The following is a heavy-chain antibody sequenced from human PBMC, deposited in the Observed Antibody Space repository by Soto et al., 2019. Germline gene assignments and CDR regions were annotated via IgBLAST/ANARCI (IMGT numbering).Heavy chain of an antibody. Sequence: EVQLVESGGGLVQPGGSLRLSCAASGFTFSSDYMSWVRQAPGKGLEWLSVIFTGGSTYYGNSVKGRFTISRDNSKKMLYLQMNSLRAEDTAVYYCATGDGYSNWFDSWGQGTLVTVSS. J-gene: IGHJ5*01. V-gene: IGHV3-66*01. CDR2: IFTGGST. CDR1: GFTFSSDY. CDR3: ATGDGYSNWFDS. D-gene: IGHD2-21*01.